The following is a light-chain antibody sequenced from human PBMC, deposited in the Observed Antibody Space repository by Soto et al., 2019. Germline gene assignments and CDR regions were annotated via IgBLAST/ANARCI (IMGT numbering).Light chain of an antibody. V-gene: IGKV3D-15*01. CDR3: QQYINWPSWT. CDR1: QSLSSSY. Sequence: EIVLTQSPATLSLSPGERATLSCGASQSLSSSYLAWYQQKPGLAPRLLIYGASTRGTGTPARFSGSGSGTEFTLTISSLQSEDFAVYYCQQYINWPSWTFGQGTRWIS. CDR2: GAS. J-gene: IGKJ1*01.